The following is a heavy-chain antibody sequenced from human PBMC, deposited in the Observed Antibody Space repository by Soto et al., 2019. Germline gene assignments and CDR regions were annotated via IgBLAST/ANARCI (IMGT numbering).Heavy chain of an antibody. CDR3: AGEKTYYGMDV. Sequence: QVQLVQSGAEVKKPGASVKVSCKASGYTFTSYDINWVRQATGQGLEWMGWMNPNSGNTGYAQKFQGRVTMTRNAARSKTYMELSSLRYEDTAVYYCAGEKTYYGMDVWGQGTRVTVSS. J-gene: IGHJ6*02. V-gene: IGHV1-8*01. CDR2: MNPNSGNT. CDR1: GYTFTSYD.